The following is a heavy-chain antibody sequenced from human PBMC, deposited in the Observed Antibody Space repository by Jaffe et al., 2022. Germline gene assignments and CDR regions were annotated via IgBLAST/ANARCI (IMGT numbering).Heavy chain of an antibody. CDR2: INHSGST. CDR3: ARGKITPPSRHRAGGYYFDY. D-gene: IGHD3-16*01. CDR1: GGSFSGYY. Sequence: QVQLQQWGAGLLKPSETLSLTCAVYGGSFSGYYWSWIRQPPGKGLEWIGEINHSGSTNYNPSLKSRVTISVDTSKNQFSLKLSSVTAADTAVYYCARGKITPPSRHRAGGYYFDYWGQGTLVTVSS. V-gene: IGHV4-34*01. J-gene: IGHJ4*02.